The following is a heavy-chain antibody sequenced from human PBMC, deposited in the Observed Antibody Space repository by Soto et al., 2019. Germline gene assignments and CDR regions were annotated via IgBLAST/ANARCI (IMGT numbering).Heavy chain of an antibody. CDR3: AKDHSGYPTYYYYGMDV. V-gene: IGHV3-23*01. J-gene: IGHJ6*02. CDR2: ISGSGGST. CDR1: GFTFSSYA. D-gene: IGHD5-12*01. Sequence: GGSLRLSCAASGFTFSSYAMSWVRQAPGKGLEWVSAISGSGGSTYYAESVKGRFTISRDNSKNTLYLQMNSLRAEDTAVYYCAKDHSGYPTYYYYGMDVWGQGTTVTVSS.